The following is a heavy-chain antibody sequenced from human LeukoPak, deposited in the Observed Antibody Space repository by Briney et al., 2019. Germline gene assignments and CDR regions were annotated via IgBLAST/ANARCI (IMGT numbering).Heavy chain of an antibody. V-gene: IGHV1-18*01. Sequence: ASVKVSCKASGYTFTSYAMNWVRQAPGQGLEWMGWISAYNGNTNYAQKLQGRVTMTTDTSTSTAYMELRSLRSDDTAVYYCARAPTTIFGVVLYGMDVWGQGTTVTVSS. CDR1: GYTFTSYA. J-gene: IGHJ6*02. D-gene: IGHD3-3*01. CDR3: ARAPTTIFGVVLYGMDV. CDR2: ISAYNGNT.